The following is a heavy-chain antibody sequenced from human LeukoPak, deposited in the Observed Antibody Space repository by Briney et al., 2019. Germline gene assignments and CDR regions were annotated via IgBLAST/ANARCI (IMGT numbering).Heavy chain of an antibody. CDR1: GFTFSDFY. Sequence: PGGSLKLSCAASGFTFSDFYMNWIRQAPGKGLEWLSYISNSGSSMYYADSVKGRFTISMDNAKNSLYLQMNSLRAEDTAVYYCARGGASSSWLTFWGQGTLVTVSS. CDR3: ARGGASSSWLTF. D-gene: IGHD6-13*01. CDR2: ISNSGSSM. V-gene: IGHV3-11*01. J-gene: IGHJ4*02.